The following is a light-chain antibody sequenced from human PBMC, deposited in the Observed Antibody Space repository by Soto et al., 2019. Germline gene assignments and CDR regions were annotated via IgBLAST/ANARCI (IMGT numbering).Light chain of an antibody. CDR1: SSDLSGYNY. Sequence: QSVLTQPRPVSGSPGQSVTISCTGISSDLSGYNYVSWYRQHPGKAPKLMIYDVAKRPSGVPDRFSGSKSGNTASLTISGLQAEDEADYYCCSFTTTSTHVFGTGTKVTVL. J-gene: IGLJ1*01. V-gene: IGLV2-11*01. CDR2: DVA. CDR3: CSFTTTSTHV.